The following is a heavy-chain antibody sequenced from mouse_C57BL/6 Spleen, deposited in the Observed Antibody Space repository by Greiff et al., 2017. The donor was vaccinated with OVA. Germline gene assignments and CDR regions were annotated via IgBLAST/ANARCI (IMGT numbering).Heavy chain of an antibody. V-gene: IGHV14-2*01. J-gene: IGHJ1*03. CDR2: IDPEDGDT. CDR3: ASTPYGSSPFWYFDV. Sequence: EVQLQQSGAELVKPGASVKFSCTASGFNIKDYYMHWVKQRTEQGLEWIGRIDPEDGDTKYAPKFQGKATITADTSSNTAYLQLSSLTSEDTAVYYCASTPYGSSPFWYFDVWGTGTTVTVSS. CDR1: GFNIKDYY. D-gene: IGHD1-1*01.